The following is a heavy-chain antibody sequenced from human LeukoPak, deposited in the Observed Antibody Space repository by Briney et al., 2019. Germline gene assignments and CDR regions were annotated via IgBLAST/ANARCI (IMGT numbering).Heavy chain of an antibody. CDR1: GGTFSSYA. D-gene: IGHD3-9*01. J-gene: IGHJ5*02. V-gene: IGHV1-69*06. Sequence: SVKVSCKASGGTFSSYAISWVRQAPGQGLEWMGGIIPIFGTANYAQKFQGRVTITADKSTSTAYMELSSLRSEDTAVYYCAVTQGDYDILTGYYKVGWFDPWGQGTLVTVSS. CDR2: IIPIFGTA. CDR3: AVTQGDYDILTGYYKVGWFDP.